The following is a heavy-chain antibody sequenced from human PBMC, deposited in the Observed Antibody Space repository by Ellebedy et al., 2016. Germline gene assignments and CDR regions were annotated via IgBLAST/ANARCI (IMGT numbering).Heavy chain of an antibody. CDR3: ARHGSGSSSIDY. D-gene: IGHD6-6*01. CDR2: IWDDGSHK. Sequence: GGSLRLSXAASGFTFGLYGMHWVRQAPGKGLEWVAVIWDDGSHKYYRDSVKGRFTISRDNSTNTLYLQMNNLRAEDTAVYYCARHGSGSSSIDYWGEGTLVTVSS. V-gene: IGHV3-33*01. CDR1: GFTFGLYG. J-gene: IGHJ4*02.